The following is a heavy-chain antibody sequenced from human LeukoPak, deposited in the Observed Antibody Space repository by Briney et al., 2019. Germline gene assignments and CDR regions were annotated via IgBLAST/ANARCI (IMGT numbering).Heavy chain of an antibody. CDR3: ARDRYCSGGSCYGDAFDL. CDR2: IKPDGSDK. Sequence: GGSLRLSCVASGFAFRTYWMSWVRQAPGKGLDWVANIKPDGSDKKFVDSVKGRFAISRDHSKNTLYLQMNSLRAEDTAVYYCARDRYCSGGSCYGDAFDLWGQGTMVTVSS. J-gene: IGHJ3*01. V-gene: IGHV3-7*05. CDR1: GFAFRTYW. D-gene: IGHD2-15*01.